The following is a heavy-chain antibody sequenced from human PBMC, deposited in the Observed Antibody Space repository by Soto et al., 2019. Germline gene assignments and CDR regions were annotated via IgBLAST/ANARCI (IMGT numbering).Heavy chain of an antibody. Sequence: GGSLRLSCAASGFIFNNYWMSWVRQAPGKGLEWVANLKEDESDRYYVDSVKGRFTISRDNAKNSLYLQMNSLRAEDTAVYRCTIGGWYFSNWGQGTLVTVSS. J-gene: IGHJ4*02. CDR1: GFIFNNYW. CDR3: TIGGWYFSN. D-gene: IGHD6-19*01. CDR2: LKEDESDR. V-gene: IGHV3-7*05.